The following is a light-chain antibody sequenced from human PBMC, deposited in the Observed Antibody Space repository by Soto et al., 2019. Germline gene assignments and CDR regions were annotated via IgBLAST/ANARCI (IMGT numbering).Light chain of an antibody. CDR3: LQHNSFPRS. CDR1: QGIGSD. J-gene: IGKJ1*01. CDR2: AES. Sequence: DIQMTQYPSAMSASVGDSVTIACRASQGIGSDLAWYQQQQGEVPKRLIFAESSLQGGVPSSFSGSGSGTEFTLTISSLQPEDFATYYCLQHNSFPRSFGQGTKVEV. V-gene: IGKV1-17*03.